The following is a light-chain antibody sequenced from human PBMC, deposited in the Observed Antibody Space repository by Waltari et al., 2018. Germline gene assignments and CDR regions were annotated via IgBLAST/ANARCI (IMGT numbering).Light chain of an antibody. V-gene: IGKV1-39*01. J-gene: IGKJ1*01. Sequence: DIQMTQSQSSLSASVGDRVTITCRASQSISSYLNWYQQKPGKAPKLLIYAASSLQGGVPSRFSGSGSGTDFTLTISSLQPEDFATYYCQQSYSTPWTFGQGTKVDIK. CDR2: AAS. CDR3: QQSYSTPWT. CDR1: QSISSY.